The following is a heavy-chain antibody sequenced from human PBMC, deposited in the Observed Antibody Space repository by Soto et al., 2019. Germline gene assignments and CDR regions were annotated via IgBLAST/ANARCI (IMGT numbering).Heavy chain of an antibody. V-gene: IGHV4-59*01. D-gene: IGHD6-6*01. CDR2: IYYSGST. J-gene: IGHJ6*03. Sequence: PSETLSLTCTVSGGSISSYYWSWIRQPPGKGLEWIGYIYYSGSTNYNPSLKSRVTISVDTSKNQFSLKLSSVTAADTAVYYCARVGQLDTNYYYYYYMDVWGKGTTVTVSS. CDR3: ARVGQLDTNYYYYYYMDV. CDR1: GGSISSYY.